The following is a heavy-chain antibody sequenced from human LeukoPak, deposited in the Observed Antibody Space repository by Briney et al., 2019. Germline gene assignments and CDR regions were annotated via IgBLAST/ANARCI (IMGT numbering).Heavy chain of an antibody. CDR1: GGTFSSYT. Sequence: ASVKVSCKASGGTFSSYTISWVRQAPGQGLEWMGRIIPILGIANYAQKFQGRVTITADKSTSTAYMELSSLRSEDTAVYYCARDQDGDDSSGYYGEPYYFDYWGQGTLVTVSS. V-gene: IGHV1-69*04. D-gene: IGHD3-22*01. J-gene: IGHJ4*02. CDR3: ARDQDGDDSSGYYGEPYYFDY. CDR2: IIPILGIA.